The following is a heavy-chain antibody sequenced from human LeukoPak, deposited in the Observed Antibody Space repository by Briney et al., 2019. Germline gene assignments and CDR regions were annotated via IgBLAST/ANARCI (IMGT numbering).Heavy chain of an antibody. Sequence: GGSLRLSCAASGFTFSNYWMSWVRRAPGKGLERVANIKQEGSETYYVDSVRGRFTISRDNAKNSLYLQMNSLRAEDTAVYYCARDFWGAYRVDFFDYWGQGTLVTVSS. J-gene: IGHJ4*02. CDR2: IKQEGSET. D-gene: IGHD3-3*01. CDR1: GFTFSNYW. CDR3: ARDFWGAYRVDFFDY. V-gene: IGHV3-7*01.